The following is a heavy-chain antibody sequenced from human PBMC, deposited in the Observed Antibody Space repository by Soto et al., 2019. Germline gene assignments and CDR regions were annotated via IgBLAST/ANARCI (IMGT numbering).Heavy chain of an antibody. V-gene: IGHV4-59*01. CDR2: IYYRGST. CDR1: GGSISSYY. Sequence: QVQLQESGPGLVKPSETLSLTCTVSGGSISSYYWSWIRQPPGKGLEWIGYIYYRGSTNYNPSLNSRVTISVDTSKNYYALMLRSVTAADTAMYYCARFNWYFDLWGRGTLVTLSS. CDR3: ARFNWYFDL. J-gene: IGHJ2*01.